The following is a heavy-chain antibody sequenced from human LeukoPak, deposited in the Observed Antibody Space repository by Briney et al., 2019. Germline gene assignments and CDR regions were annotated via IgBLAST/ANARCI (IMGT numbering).Heavy chain of an antibody. Sequence: PGGSLRLSCGASGFTFSSYTMHWVRQAPGKGLEWVPSISGTSSYIYFSDSVKGRFTISRDNAKNSLYLQMNSLRAEDTAIYYCARMDVDYSAFDIWGQGTLVTVSS. CDR1: GFTFSSYT. V-gene: IGHV3-21*01. J-gene: IGHJ3*02. CDR3: ARMDVDYSAFDI. CDR2: ISGTSSYI. D-gene: IGHD3-16*01.